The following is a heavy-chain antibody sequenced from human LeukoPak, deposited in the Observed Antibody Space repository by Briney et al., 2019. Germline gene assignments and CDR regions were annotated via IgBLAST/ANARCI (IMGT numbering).Heavy chain of an antibody. J-gene: IGHJ4*02. D-gene: IGHD6-13*01. Sequence: GGSLRLSCAASGFTFSSYGMHWVRQAPGKGLEWVAFIRYDGSNKYYADSVKGRFTISRDNSKNTLYLQMNSLRAEDTAVYYCARDRWQQLGGFDYWGQGTLVTVSS. CDR2: IRYDGSNK. CDR1: GFTFSSYG. CDR3: ARDRWQQLGGFDY. V-gene: IGHV3-30*02.